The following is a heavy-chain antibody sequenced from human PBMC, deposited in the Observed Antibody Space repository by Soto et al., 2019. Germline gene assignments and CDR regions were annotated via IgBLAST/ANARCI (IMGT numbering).Heavy chain of an antibody. D-gene: IGHD3-16*01. CDR2: IIPIFGTA. J-gene: IGHJ4*02. CDR1: GGTFSSYA. Sequence: ASVKVSCKASGGTFSSYAISWVRQAPGQGLEWMGGIIPIFGTANYAQKFQGRVTITADESTSTAYMELSSLRSEDTAVYYCAREPLSEEEHEIWGQGTLVTVSS. CDR3: AREPLSEEEHEI. V-gene: IGHV1-69*13.